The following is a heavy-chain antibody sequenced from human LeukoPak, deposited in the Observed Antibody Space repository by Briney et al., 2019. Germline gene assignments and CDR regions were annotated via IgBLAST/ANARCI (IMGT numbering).Heavy chain of an antibody. Sequence: GGSLRLSCAASGFTFSSYAMSWVRQAPGKGLEWVSAISGSGGSTYYADSVKGRFTISRDNSKNTLYLQMNSLRAEDTAVYYCARVYYAFTSAGDFDSWGQGTLLTVSS. J-gene: IGHJ4*02. V-gene: IGHV3-23*01. D-gene: IGHD3-3*01. CDR1: GFTFSSYA. CDR2: ISGSGGST. CDR3: ARVYYAFTSAGDFDS.